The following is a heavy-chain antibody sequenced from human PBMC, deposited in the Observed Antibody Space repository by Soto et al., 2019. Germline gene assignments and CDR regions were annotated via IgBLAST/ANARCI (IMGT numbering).Heavy chain of an antibody. CDR1: GGSISNYY. Sequence: QVQLQESGPGLVKPSETLSLTCTVSGGSISNYYWTWIRQPAGKGLEWIGRIYTSGSTNYNPSLTSRVTMSVDTSKNQFSLKLSSVTAADTALYYCARQTTYSSSWFDYWGHGTLVTVSS. V-gene: IGHV4-4*07. J-gene: IGHJ5*01. CDR3: ARQTTYSSSWFDY. D-gene: IGHD6-13*01. CDR2: IYTSGST.